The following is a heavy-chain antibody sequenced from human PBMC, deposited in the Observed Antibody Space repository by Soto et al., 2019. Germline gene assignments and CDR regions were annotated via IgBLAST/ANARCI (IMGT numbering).Heavy chain of an antibody. Sequence: SVKVSCKASGGTFSSYAISWVRQAPGQGLEWMGGIIPIFGTANYAQKFQGRVTIAADESTSTAYMELSSLRSEDTAVYYCASYSYLEPPEYYFDYWGQGTLVTVSS. CDR3: ASYSYLEPPEYYFDY. J-gene: IGHJ4*02. CDR1: GGTFSSYA. CDR2: IIPIFGTA. V-gene: IGHV1-69*13. D-gene: IGHD1-1*01.